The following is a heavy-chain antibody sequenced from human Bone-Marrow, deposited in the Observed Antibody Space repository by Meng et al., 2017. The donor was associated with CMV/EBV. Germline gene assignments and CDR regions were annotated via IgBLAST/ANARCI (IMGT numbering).Heavy chain of an antibody. CDR1: GGSISSYY. CDR2: VSYSGST. J-gene: IGHJ4*02. Sequence: SETLSLTCTVSGGSISSYYWSWIRQPPGRGLEWIGYVSYSGSTNYNPSLKSRVTIALDTSKNQFSLKLSSVTAADTAVYYCARTLGYCSSTSCYLPAYFDYWGQGTLVTVSS. CDR3: ARTLGYCSSTSCYLPAYFDY. V-gene: IGHV4-59*01. D-gene: IGHD2-2*01.